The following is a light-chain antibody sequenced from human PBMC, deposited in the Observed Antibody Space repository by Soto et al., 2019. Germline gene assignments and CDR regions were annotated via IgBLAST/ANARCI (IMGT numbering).Light chain of an antibody. CDR2: AAS. J-gene: IGKJ1*01. CDR3: QQLITYPQT. V-gene: IGKV1-9*01. CDR1: QGISTY. Sequence: IHLTQSPSFLSASVGDRVTMTCRASQGISTYLAWYQQKPGKAPKLLIYAASTLQSGVPSRFSGSGSGTEFALAISSLQPEDFATYYCQQLITYPQTFGQGTKVDIK.